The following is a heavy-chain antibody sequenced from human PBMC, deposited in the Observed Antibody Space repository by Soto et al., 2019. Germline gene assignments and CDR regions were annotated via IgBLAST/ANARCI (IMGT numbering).Heavy chain of an antibody. J-gene: IGHJ6*02. CDR3: ARSNVYYYYGMDV. CDR2: IIPIFGTA. V-gene: IGHV1-69*13. Sequence: GASVKVSCKASGGTYSSYAISWVRQAPGQGLEWMGGIIPIFGTANYAQKFQGRVTITADESTSTAYMELSSLRSEDTAVYYCARSNVYYYYGMDVWGQGTTVTVSS. D-gene: IGHD1-1*01. CDR1: GGTYSSYA.